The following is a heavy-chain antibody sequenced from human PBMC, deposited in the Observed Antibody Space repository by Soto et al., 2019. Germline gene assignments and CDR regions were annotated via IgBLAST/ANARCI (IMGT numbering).Heavy chain of an antibody. Sequence: QITLEESGSTLVKPTQTLTLTCTFSGFSLNERAVGVGWIRQPPGKALEWLAFTYWDDDNHYSPSLKNRLTITKDTSKNQVVLTMTNTDPADTATYYCAHGSGWLFDYWGQGTQVTVSS. V-gene: IGHV2-5*02. D-gene: IGHD6-19*01. CDR2: TYWDDDN. CDR3: AHGSGWLFDY. J-gene: IGHJ4*02. CDR1: GFSLNERAVG.